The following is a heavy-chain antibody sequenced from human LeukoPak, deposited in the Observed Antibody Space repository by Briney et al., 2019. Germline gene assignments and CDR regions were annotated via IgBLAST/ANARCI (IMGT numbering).Heavy chain of an antibody. V-gene: IGHV4-61*01. J-gene: IGHJ5*02. CDR3: ARARRFLEWLSDTNWFDP. D-gene: IGHD3-3*01. CDR1: GGSVSSGSYY. Sequence: SETLSLTCTVSGGSVSSGSYYWSWIRQPPGKGLEWIGYIYYSGSTNYNPSLKSRVTISVDTSKNQFSLKLSSVTAADTAVYYCARARRFLEWLSDTNWFDPWGQGTLVTVSS. CDR2: IYYSGST.